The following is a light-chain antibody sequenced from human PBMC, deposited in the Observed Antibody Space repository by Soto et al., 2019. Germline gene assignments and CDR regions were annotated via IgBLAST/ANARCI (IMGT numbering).Light chain of an antibody. V-gene: IGLV2-14*03. J-gene: IGLJ1*01. CDR1: SSDVGANIF. CDR3: VSFTTSRSYV. Sequence: QSALTQPASVSGSPGQSITISCTGTSSDVGANIFVSWYQQHPGNAPKLMIYDIINLPSGVSHRFSGSKSGNTASLPISGRQAEDEADYYCVSFTTSRSYVFGTGTKLTVL. CDR2: DII.